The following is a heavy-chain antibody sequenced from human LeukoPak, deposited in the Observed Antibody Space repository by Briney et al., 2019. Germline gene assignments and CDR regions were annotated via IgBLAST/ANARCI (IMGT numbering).Heavy chain of an antibody. V-gene: IGHV3-66*01. CDR1: GFTFSSFW. Sequence: GGSLRLSCAASGFTFSSFWMHWVRQAPGKGLEWVSVIYSGGSTYYADSVKGRFTISRDNSKNTLYLQMNSLRAEDTAVYYYARDHYGDYVDYWGQGTLVTVSS. J-gene: IGHJ4*02. D-gene: IGHD4-17*01. CDR2: IYSGGST. CDR3: ARDHYGDYVDY.